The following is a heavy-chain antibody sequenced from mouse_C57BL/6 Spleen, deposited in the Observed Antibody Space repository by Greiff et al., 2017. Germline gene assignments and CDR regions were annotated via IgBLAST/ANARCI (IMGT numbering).Heavy chain of an antibody. V-gene: IGHV1-82*01. CDR2: IYPGDGDT. D-gene: IGHD2-4*01. J-gene: IGHJ1*03. CDR1: GYAFSSSW. Sequence: QVQLQQSGPELVKPGASVKISCKASGYAFSSSWMNWVKQRPGKGLEWIGRIYPGDGDTNYNGKFKGKATLTADKSSSTAYMQLSSLTSEDSAVYFCARGSDDYDWYFDVWGTGTTVTVSS. CDR3: ARGSDDYDWYFDV.